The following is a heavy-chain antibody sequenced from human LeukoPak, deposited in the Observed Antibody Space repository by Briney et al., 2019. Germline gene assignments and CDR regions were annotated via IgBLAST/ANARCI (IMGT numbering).Heavy chain of an antibody. V-gene: IGHV1-3*01. J-gene: IGHJ5*02. CDR3: ARDAYCSGGSCLYNWFDP. CDR1: GYTFTSYA. Sequence: ASVRVSCKASGYTFTSYAMHWVRQAPGQRLEWMGWINAGNGNTKYSQKFQGGVTITRDTSASTAYMELSSLRSEDTAVYYCARDAYCSGGSCLYNWFDPWGQGTLVTVSS. CDR2: INAGNGNT. D-gene: IGHD2-15*01.